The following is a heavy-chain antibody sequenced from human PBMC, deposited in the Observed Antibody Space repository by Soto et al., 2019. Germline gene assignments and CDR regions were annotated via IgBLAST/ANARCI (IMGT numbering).Heavy chain of an antibody. D-gene: IGHD3-3*02. CDR3: ARELRDGNISKFDY. V-gene: IGHV1-69*01. CDR1: GDTFSSDA. J-gene: IGHJ4*02. CDR2: IIPLFGTG. Sequence: QVQLVQSGAEVKMPGSSVKVSCKTSGDTFSSDAISWLRHAPGQGLEWMGDIIPLFGTGNYAKKFRGSGTITAAEYTSTVYMELSSLTSEDTAVYFFARELRDGNISKFDYWGQGTLVTGSS.